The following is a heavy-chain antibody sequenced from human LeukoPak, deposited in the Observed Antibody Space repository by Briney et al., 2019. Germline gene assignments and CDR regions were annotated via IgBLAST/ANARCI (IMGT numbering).Heavy chain of an antibody. D-gene: IGHD3-22*01. V-gene: IGHV4-39*07. CDR1: GGSISSSSYY. Sequence: SETLSLTCTVSGGSISSSSYYWGWIRQPPGKGLEWIGSIYYSGSTYYNPSLKSRVTISVDTSKNQFSLKLSSVTAADTAVYYCARSSYYYDSSGYWLYLDYWGQGTLVTVSS. CDR3: ARSSYYYDSSGYWLYLDY. CDR2: IYYSGST. J-gene: IGHJ4*02.